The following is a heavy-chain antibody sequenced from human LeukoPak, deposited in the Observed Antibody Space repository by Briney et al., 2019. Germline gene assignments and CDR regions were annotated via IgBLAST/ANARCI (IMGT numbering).Heavy chain of an antibody. Sequence: GGSLRLSCEASGFTFSSYWMSWVRQAPGKGLEWVANIKQDGSDKYYVDSVKGRFTISRDNAKDSLYLQMNSLRAEDTAVYYCARDRFMDYWGQGALVTVSS. CDR3: ARDRFMDY. V-gene: IGHV3-7*05. CDR1: GFTFSSYW. CDR2: IKQDGSDK. D-gene: IGHD3-16*01. J-gene: IGHJ4*02.